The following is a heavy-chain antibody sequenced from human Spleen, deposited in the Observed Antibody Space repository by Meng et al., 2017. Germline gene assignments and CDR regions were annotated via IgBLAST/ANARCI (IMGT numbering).Heavy chain of an antibody. V-gene: IGHV4-34*01. CDR1: GGSFSDYY. CDR3: ARFSNYEGYFDY. D-gene: IGHD4-11*01. CDR2: INHSGST. J-gene: IGHJ4*02. Sequence: VELQQWGAGLLKPSEDLSRTLCVAGGSFSDYYWSWIRQPPGKGLEWIGEINHSGSTNYNPSLESRATISVDTSQNNLSLKLSSVTAADTAVYYCARFSNYEGYFDYWGQGTLVTVSS.